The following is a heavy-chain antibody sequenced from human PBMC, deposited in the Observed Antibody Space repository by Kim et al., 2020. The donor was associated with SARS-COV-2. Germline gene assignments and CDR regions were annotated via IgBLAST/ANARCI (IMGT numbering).Heavy chain of an antibody. CDR1: GFTFSSYA. Sequence: GGSLRLSCAASGFTFSSYAMHWVRQAPGKGLEWVAVISYDGSNKYYADSVKGRFTISRDNSKNTLYLQMNSLRAEDTAVYYCALDRRYCSSTSCTIYYY. J-gene: IGHJ6*03. D-gene: IGHD2-2*01. CDR2: ISYDGSNK. CDR3: ALDRRYCSSTSCTIYYY. V-gene: IGHV3-30-3*01.